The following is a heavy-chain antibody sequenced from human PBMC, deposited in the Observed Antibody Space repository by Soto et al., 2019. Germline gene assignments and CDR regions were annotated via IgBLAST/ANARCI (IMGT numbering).Heavy chain of an antibody. CDR2: INTGKGNT. J-gene: IGHJ5*02. D-gene: IGHD6-13*01. CDR3: ARGYTSSWYWFDP. Sequence: QVQLVQSGAEEKKPGASVKISCEASGYTFTTYDMHWVRQAPGQRLEWMGWINTGKGNTKYSQRFQGRVTMTSDTSASTVYMELSSLRSEDTAVYYCARGYTSSWYWFDPWGQGTLVTVSS. CDR1: GYTFTTYD. V-gene: IGHV1-3*04.